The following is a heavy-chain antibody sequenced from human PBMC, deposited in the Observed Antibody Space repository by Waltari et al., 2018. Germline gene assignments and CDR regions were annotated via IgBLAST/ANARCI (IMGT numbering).Heavy chain of an antibody. CDR3: AREATSGSYYYFDY. CDR2: ISYDGSNK. J-gene: IGHJ4*02. D-gene: IGHD1-26*01. Sequence: QVQLVESGGGVVQPGRSLRLSCAASGFTFSSYAMHWVRQAPGKGLGWVAVISYDGSNKNYADSVKGRFTISRDNSKNTLYLQMNSLRAEDTAVYYCAREATSGSYYYFDYWGQGTLVTVSS. CDR1: GFTFSSYA. V-gene: IGHV3-30-3*01.